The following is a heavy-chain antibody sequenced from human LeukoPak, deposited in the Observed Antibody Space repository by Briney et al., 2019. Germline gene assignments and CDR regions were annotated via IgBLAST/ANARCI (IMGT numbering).Heavy chain of an antibody. D-gene: IGHD2-2*01. CDR1: GYTFSNYG. CDR2: ISAYNGNT. V-gene: IGHV1-18*01. Sequence: ASVKVSCKASGYTFSNYGISWLRQAPGQGLEWMGWISAYNGNTNYAQKVQGRVTMTTDTSTSTAYMELSSLRSEDTAVYYCARDHQRSSTSCYEFDPWGQGTLVTVSS. J-gene: IGHJ5*02. CDR3: ARDHQRSSTSCYEFDP.